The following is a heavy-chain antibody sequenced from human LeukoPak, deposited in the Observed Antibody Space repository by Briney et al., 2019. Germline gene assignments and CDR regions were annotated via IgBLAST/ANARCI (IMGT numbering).Heavy chain of an antibody. J-gene: IGHJ4*02. D-gene: IGHD2-2*01. CDR2: IYYSGST. CDR1: GGSVSSSSYY. V-gene: IGHV4-39*07. Sequence: SETLSLTCTVSGGSVSSSSYYWGWIRQPPGKGLEWIVSIYYSGSTYYNPSLKSRVSISVDTSKNQFSLKLSSVTAADTAVYYCARIWGKYQLPYYYFDYWGQGALVTVSS. CDR3: ARIWGKYQLPYYYFDY.